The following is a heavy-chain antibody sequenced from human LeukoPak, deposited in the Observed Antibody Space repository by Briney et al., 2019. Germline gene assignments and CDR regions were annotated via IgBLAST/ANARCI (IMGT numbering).Heavy chain of an antibody. CDR1: GYSISSAYY. D-gene: IGHD6-6*01. J-gene: IGHJ4*02. Sequence: TSETLSLTCSVSGYSISSAYYWDWIRQPPGKGLEWIGSIYYSGSTYYNPSLKSRVTISVDTSKNQFSLKLSSVTAADTAVYYCARDTHIGQLVPFDYWGQGTLVTVSS. V-gene: IGHV4-38-2*02. CDR3: ARDTHIGQLVPFDY. CDR2: IYYSGST.